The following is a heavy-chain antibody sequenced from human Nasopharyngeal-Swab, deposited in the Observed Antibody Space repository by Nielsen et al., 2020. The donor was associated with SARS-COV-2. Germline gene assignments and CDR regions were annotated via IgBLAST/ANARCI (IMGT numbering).Heavy chain of an antibody. Sequence: GESLKISCAASGFTFSSYWMSWVRQAPGKGLEWVANIKQDGSEKYYVDSVKGRFTISRDNAKNSLYLQMNSLRAEDTAVYYCARDGIGEPGYYYYGMDVWGQGTTVTVSS. D-gene: IGHD3-10*01. CDR1: GFTFSSYW. J-gene: IGHJ6*02. CDR2: IKQDGSEK. CDR3: ARDGIGEPGYYYYGMDV. V-gene: IGHV3-7*01.